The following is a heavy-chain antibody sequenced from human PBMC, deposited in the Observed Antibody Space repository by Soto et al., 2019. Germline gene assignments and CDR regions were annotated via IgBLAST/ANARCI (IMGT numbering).Heavy chain of an antibody. Sequence: QVQLQQWGAGLLKPSETLSLTCAVSRGSFSGYYWSGVRQFPGKGLEWIGEIIHTGSTNYNPSLKSRVTMSIDTSKKEISLKLSSVTAADTAVYYCARVGQPPSDYWGQGTLVTVSS. V-gene: IGHV4-34*12. CDR1: RGSFSGYY. J-gene: IGHJ4*02. CDR3: ARVGQPPSDY. D-gene: IGHD2-2*01. CDR2: IIHTGST.